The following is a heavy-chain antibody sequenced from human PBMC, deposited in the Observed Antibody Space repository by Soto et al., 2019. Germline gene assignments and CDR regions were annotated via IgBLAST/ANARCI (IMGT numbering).Heavy chain of an antibody. CDR3: ARAPQGDSHGYNWYDL. CDR1: GFTVSSNY. D-gene: IGHD5-18*01. J-gene: IGHJ5*02. Sequence: EVQLVESGGDLVQPGGSLRLSCAASGFTVSSNYMSWVRQAPGKGLEWVSVIYSGGTIYYADSVKGRFTISRDNSKNTLYLQMNSLRAEDTAVYYCARAPQGDSHGYNWYDLWGQGTLVTVSS. V-gene: IGHV3-66*01. CDR2: IYSGGTI.